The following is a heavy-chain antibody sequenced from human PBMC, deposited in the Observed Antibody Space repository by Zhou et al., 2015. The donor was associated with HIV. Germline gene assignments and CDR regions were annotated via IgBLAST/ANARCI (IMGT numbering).Heavy chain of an antibody. CDR2: IIPIFGTA. J-gene: IGHJ4*02. D-gene: IGHD6-19*01. CDR3: ASSLGYSSGWSGTTLDY. V-gene: IGHV1-69*12. CDR1: GGTFSSYA. Sequence: QVQLVQSGAEVKKPGSSVKVSCKASGGTFSSYAISWVRQAPGQGLEWMGGIIPIFGTANYAQKFQGRVTITADESTSTAYMELSSLRSEDTAVYYCASSLGYSSGWSGTTLDYVGPGNPGHRLL.